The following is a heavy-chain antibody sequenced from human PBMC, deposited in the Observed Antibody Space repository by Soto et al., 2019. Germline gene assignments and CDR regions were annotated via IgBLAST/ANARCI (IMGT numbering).Heavy chain of an antibody. CDR1: GYTFTGYY. CDR3: AKDFVSRNGVYDPFDI. V-gene: IGHV1-2*04. Sequence: GASVKVSCKASGYTFTGYYMHWVRQAPGQGLEWMGWINPNSGGTNYAQKFQGWVTMTRDTSISTAYMELSRLRSDDTAVYYCAKDFVSRNGVYDPFDIWGPGTMVTVSS. J-gene: IGHJ3*02. D-gene: IGHD2-8*01. CDR2: INPNSGGT.